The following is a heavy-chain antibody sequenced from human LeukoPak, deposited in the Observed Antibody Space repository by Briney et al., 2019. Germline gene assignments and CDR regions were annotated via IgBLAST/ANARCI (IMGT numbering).Heavy chain of an antibody. CDR3: GRHVSNGWDYHYGLDV. CDR1: GGSVASTGCY. CDR2: AYYTGEI. J-gene: IGHJ6*02. Sequence: SETRSLTCTVSGGSVASTGCYWGWIRQPPGKGLEWIGSAYYTGEIYSTPSLKSRLTISVDTSKNQFALTLTSVTAADTAVYYCGRHVSNGWDYHYGLDVWGQGTTVTVSS. D-gene: IGHD6-19*01. V-gene: IGHV4-39*01.